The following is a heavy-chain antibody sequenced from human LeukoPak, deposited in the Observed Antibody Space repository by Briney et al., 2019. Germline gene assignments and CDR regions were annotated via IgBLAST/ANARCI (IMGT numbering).Heavy chain of an antibody. CDR2: MNPNSGNT. V-gene: IGHV1-8*01. CDR3: ATIAAAGTPFDY. D-gene: IGHD6-13*01. CDR1: GYTFTSCD. J-gene: IGHJ4*02. Sequence: ASVKVSCKTSGYTFTSCDINWVRQATGQGLEWMGWMNPNSGNTGYAQKFQGRVTMTRNTSISTAYMELSSLRSEDTAVYYCATIAAAGTPFDYWGQGTLVTVSS.